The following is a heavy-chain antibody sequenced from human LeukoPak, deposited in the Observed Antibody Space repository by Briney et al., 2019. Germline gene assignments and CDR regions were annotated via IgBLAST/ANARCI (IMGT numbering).Heavy chain of an antibody. Sequence: SETLSLTCTVSGGSISSGSYFWNWIRQPPGKGLEWIGYIYYSGSTNYNPSLKSRVTISVDTSKNQFSLKLSSVTAADTAVYYCARGARGSYSYWGQGTLVTVSS. CDR1: GGSISSGSYF. V-gene: IGHV4-61*01. CDR2: IYYSGST. CDR3: ARGARGSYSY. D-gene: IGHD1-26*01. J-gene: IGHJ4*02.